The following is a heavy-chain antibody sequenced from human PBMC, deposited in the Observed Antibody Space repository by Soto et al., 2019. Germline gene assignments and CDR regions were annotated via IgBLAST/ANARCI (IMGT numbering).Heavy chain of an antibody. D-gene: IGHD6-19*01. V-gene: IGHV3-21*01. CDR2: ISSSSSYI. J-gene: IGHJ6*02. Sequence: GGSLRLSCAASGFTFSSYSMNWVRQAPGKGLEWVSSISSSSSYIYYADSVKGRFTISRDNAKNSLYLQMNSLRAEDTAVYYCASPRYSSGWYSNYYYYYGMDVWGQGTTVTVSS. CDR3: ASPRYSSGWYSNYYYYYGMDV. CDR1: GFTFSSYS.